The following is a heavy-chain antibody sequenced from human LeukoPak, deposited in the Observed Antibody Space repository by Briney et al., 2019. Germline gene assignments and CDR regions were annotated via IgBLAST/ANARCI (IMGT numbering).Heavy chain of an antibody. D-gene: IGHD2-2*02. J-gene: IGHJ4*02. CDR2: INGDATAT. Sequence: PGGSLRLSCAASGFSFSAHWMHWVRQAPGRGLVWVAQINGDATATNYAGSVKGRFTISRDNAKNSLYLQMNSLRAEDTAVYYCARVFERKYQLLYGPLDYWGQGTLVTVSS. CDR1: GFSFSAHW. V-gene: IGHV3-74*01. CDR3: ARVFERKYQLLYGPLDY.